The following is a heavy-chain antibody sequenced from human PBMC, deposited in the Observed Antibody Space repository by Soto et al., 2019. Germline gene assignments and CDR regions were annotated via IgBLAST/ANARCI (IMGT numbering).Heavy chain of an antibody. CDR2: IYSGGST. V-gene: IGHV3-53*01. Sequence: EVQLVESGGGLIQPGGSLRLSCAASEFTVSSNYMNWVRQSPGKGLECVSTIYSGGSTYYAASVKGRFTISGDNSKNTLYLQMNNLRAEDTAVYYCAGRVGATNYGMDVWGQVATVTVSS. D-gene: IGHD1-26*01. CDR3: AGRVGATNYGMDV. J-gene: IGHJ6*02. CDR1: EFTVSSNY.